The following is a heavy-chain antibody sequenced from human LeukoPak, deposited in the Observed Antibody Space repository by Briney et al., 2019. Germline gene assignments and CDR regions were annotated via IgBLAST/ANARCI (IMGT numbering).Heavy chain of an antibody. CDR2: ISGSGGST. V-gene: IGHV3-23*01. D-gene: IGHD3-16*02. Sequence: GGSLRLSCAASGFTFSSYAMSWVRQAPGKGLEWVSAISGSGGSTYYADSVKGRFTISRDNSKNTLYLQMNSLRAEGTAIYYCAKNVRLRLGELSPIYWGQGTLVTVSS. J-gene: IGHJ4*02. CDR1: GFTFSSYA. CDR3: AKNVRLRLGELSPIY.